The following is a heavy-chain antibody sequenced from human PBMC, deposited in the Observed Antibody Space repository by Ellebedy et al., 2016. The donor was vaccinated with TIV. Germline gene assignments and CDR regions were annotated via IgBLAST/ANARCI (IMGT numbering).Heavy chain of an antibody. Sequence: ASVKVSXKASGYTFTSYAMHWVRQAPGQRLEWMGWINAGNGNTKYSQKFQGRVTITRDASASTAYMELSSLRSEDTAVYYCARGLGRLHPDIVVVVAANAFDIWGQGTMVTVSS. CDR3: ARGLGRLHPDIVVVVAANAFDI. D-gene: IGHD2-15*01. J-gene: IGHJ3*02. V-gene: IGHV1-3*01. CDR1: GYTFTSYA. CDR2: INAGNGNT.